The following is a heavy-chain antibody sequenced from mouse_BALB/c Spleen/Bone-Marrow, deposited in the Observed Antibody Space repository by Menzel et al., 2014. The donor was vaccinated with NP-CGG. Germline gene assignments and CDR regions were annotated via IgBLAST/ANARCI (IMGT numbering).Heavy chain of an antibody. CDR1: GFNIKDTY. V-gene: IGHV14-3*02. D-gene: IGHD1-1*01. CDR3: ARYRYYGRSYAMDY. CDR2: IDPANGNT. Sequence: VQLQQSGAELVKPGASVKLSCTASGFNIKDTYMHWVMQRPEQGLEWIGRIDPANGNTKYDPKFQGKAAITADTSSNTAYLQLSSLTSEDTAVYYCARYRYYGRSYAMDYWGQGTSVTVSS. J-gene: IGHJ4*01.